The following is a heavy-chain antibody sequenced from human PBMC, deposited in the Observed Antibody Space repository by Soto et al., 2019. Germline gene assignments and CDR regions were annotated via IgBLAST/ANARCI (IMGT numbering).Heavy chain of an antibody. CDR2: ISYDGSNK. CDR1: GFTFSSYA. D-gene: IGHD6-19*01. J-gene: IGHJ4*02. V-gene: IGHV3-30-3*01. CDR3: ARGSSGCLDY. Sequence: QVQLVESGGGMVQPGRSLRLSCAASGFTFSSYAMHWVRQAPGKGLEWVAVISYDGSNKYYADSVKGRFTISRDNSKNTLYLQMNSLRAEDTAVYYCARGSSGCLDYWGQGTLVTVSS.